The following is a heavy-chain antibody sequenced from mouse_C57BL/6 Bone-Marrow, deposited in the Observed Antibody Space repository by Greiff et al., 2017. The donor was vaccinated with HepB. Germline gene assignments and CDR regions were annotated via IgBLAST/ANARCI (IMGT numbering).Heavy chain of an antibody. CDR1: GYTFTSYW. V-gene: IGHV1-69*01. Sequence: QVQLQQPGAELVKPGASVKLSCKASGYTFTSYWMHWVKQRPGQGLEWIGEIDPSDSYTNYNQKFKGKSTLTVDKSSSTAYMQLSSLTSEDSAIYYCARDRFITTVVATPRWYFDVWGTGTTVTGSS. CDR2: IDPSDSYT. J-gene: IGHJ1*03. CDR3: ARDRFITTVVATPRWYFDV. D-gene: IGHD1-1*01.